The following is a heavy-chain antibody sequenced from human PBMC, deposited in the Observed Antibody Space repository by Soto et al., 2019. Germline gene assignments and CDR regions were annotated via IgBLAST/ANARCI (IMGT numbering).Heavy chain of an antibody. CDR3: ARGGIAAAGREYYYYYYGMDV. CDR2: IYHSGST. J-gene: IGHJ6*02. D-gene: IGHD6-13*01. V-gene: IGHV4-4*02. CDR1: GGSISSSNW. Sequence: PSETLSLTCAVSGGSISSSNWWSWVRQPPGKGLEWIGEIYHSGSTNYNPSLKSRVTISVDKSKNQFSLKLSSVTAADTAVYYCARGGIAAAGREYYYYYYGMDVWGQGTTVTVSS.